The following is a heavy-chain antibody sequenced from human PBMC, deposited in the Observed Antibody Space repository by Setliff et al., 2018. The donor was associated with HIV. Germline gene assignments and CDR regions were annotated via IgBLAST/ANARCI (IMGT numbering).Heavy chain of an antibody. Sequence: HPGGSLRLSCITSGFTFGDYAVTWVRQAPGKGLEWVGFIRSNVYGGTTEYAASLKGRFSISRDDSKNTLYLQMDSLSTEDTAVYYCILLGMHGAFDIWGQGTMVTVSS. CDR1: GFTFGDYA. V-gene: IGHV3-49*04. D-gene: IGHD7-27*01. CDR3: ILLGMHGAFDI. CDR2: IRSNVYGGTT. J-gene: IGHJ3*02.